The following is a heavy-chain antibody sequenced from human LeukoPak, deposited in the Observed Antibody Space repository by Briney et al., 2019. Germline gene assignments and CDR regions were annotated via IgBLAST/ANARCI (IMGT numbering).Heavy chain of an antibody. J-gene: IGHJ4*02. Sequence: RGSLRLACEASGFIFSSYWMGWVRQAPGKGLEWVANIKEDGSDKYYVGPVKGRFNISRDNAKNSVFLQMDSLRIEDTAVYYCTRDADDHGDSFDYWGQGTQVTVSS. CDR2: IKEDGSDK. D-gene: IGHD4-17*01. CDR1: GFIFSSYW. CDR3: TRDADDHGDSFDY. V-gene: IGHV3-7*01.